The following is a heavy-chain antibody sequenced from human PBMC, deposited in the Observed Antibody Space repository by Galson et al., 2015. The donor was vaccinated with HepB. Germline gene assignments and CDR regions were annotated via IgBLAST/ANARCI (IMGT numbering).Heavy chain of an antibody. Sequence: CAISGDSVSSNSAAWNWIRQSPSRGLEWLGRTYYRSKWYNDYAVSVKSRITINPDTSKNQFSLQLNSVTPEDTAVYYCARDPTTVVTPGFDYWGQGTLVTVSS. CDR3: ARDPTTVVTPGFDY. J-gene: IGHJ4*02. D-gene: IGHD4-23*01. CDR1: GDSVSSNSAA. CDR2: TYYRSKWYN. V-gene: IGHV6-1*01.